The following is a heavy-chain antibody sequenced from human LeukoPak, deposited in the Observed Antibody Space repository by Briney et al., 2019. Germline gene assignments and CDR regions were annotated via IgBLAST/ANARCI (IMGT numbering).Heavy chain of an antibody. CDR3: ARGYSTGWYPFHY. CDR1: GGSISSSY. J-gene: IGHJ4*02. CDR2: IYTSGST. V-gene: IGHV4-4*07. D-gene: IGHD6-19*01. Sequence: KPSETLSLTCTVSGGSISSSYWSWIRQPAGKGLEWIGRIYTSGSTDYNPSLKSRVTISVDKSKNQLSLELSSVTAADTAVYFCARGYSTGWYPFHYWGQGTLVTVSS.